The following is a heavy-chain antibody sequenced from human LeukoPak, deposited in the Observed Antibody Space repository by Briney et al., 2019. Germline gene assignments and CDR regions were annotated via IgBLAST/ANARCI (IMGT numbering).Heavy chain of an antibody. J-gene: IGHJ6*03. CDR3: ARQYYYYMDV. CDR1: GFSFKTYS. Sequence: GSLRLSCAASGFSFKTYSMNWVRQAPGKGLEWVSYVSSSSSTIYYADSVKGRFTISRDNAKNSLYLQMNSLRAEDTAVYYCARQYYYYMDVWGKGTTVTVSS. V-gene: IGHV3-48*01. CDR2: VSSSSSTI.